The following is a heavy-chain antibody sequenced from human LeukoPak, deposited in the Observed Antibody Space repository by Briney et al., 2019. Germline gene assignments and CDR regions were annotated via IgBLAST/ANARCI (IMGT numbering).Heavy chain of an antibody. CDR1: GGSIRSYC. D-gene: IGHD6-13*01. V-gene: IGHV4-59*08. CDR2: MYYSGSS. J-gene: IGHJ3*02. CDR3: ARHIGSSWLDAFDI. Sequence: PSETLSLTCTVSGGSIRSYCWSWIRQPPGKGLEWIVYMYYSGSSNYNPSLKSRVTIVVDTSKNRFSLNLSSVTAADTAVYYCARHIGSSWLDAFDIWGQGTMVTVSS.